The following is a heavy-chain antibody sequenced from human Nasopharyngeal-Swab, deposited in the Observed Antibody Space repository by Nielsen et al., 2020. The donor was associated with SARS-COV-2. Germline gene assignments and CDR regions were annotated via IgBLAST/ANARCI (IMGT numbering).Heavy chain of an antibody. CDR2: IYYSGST. CDR3: TRKDYKTSAFDI. Sequence: WIRQPPGKGLEWIGSIYYSGSTYYNPSFKSRVTISVDTSKNQFSLKLSSVTAADTAVYYCTRKDYKTSAFDIWGQGTMVTVSS. J-gene: IGHJ3*02. V-gene: IGHV4-39*07. D-gene: IGHD4-11*01.